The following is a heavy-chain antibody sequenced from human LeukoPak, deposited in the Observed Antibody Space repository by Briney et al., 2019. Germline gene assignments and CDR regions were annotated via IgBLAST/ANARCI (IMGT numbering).Heavy chain of an antibody. J-gene: IGHJ4*02. D-gene: IGHD6-19*01. CDR1: GFIFSDFD. CDR2: ISQSGRST. CDR3: AKAVAVALDY. Sequence: GGSLRLSCAASGFIFSDFDMSWVRQAPGKGLEWVSAISQSGRSTYYADSVKGRFTISRDNSKNTLYLEMNSLRADDTAVYYCAKAVAVALDYWGQGTLVTVSS. V-gene: IGHV3-23*01.